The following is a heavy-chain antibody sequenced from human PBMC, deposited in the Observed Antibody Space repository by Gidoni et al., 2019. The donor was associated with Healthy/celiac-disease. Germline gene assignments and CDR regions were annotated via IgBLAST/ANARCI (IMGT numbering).Heavy chain of an antibody. CDR2: IWYDGSNK. CDR3: ARDGKSGFDY. V-gene: IGHV3-33*01. J-gene: IGHJ4*02. D-gene: IGHD1-26*01. Sequence: HVQLVESGGGVVQPGRSLKLTCAASGFTFSCYGMHWVRQAPGKGLEWVAVIWYDGSNKYYADSVKGRFTIARDNSNNTLYLQMNCLRVEDTAVYYWARDGKSGFDYWGQGTLVTVSS. CDR1: GFTFSCYG.